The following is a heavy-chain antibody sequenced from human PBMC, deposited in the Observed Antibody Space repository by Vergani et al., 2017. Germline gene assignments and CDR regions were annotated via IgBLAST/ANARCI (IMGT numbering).Heavy chain of an antibody. Sequence: QVQLQESGPGLVKPSETLSLTCTVSGGSISSYYWSWIRQPPGKGLEWIGYIYYSGSTNYNPSLKSRVTVSVDTSKNQFSLKLSSVTAADTAVYYCARDRLRDLDYWGQGTLVTVSS. CDR1: GGSISSYY. J-gene: IGHJ4*02. D-gene: IGHD4-17*01. CDR3: ARDRLRDLDY. CDR2: IYYSGST. V-gene: IGHV4-59*01.